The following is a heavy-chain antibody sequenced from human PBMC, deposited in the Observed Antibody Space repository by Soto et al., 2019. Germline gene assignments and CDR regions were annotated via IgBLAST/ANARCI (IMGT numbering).Heavy chain of an antibody. CDR2: TRNKANSYTT. CDR3: ARASHYGDYYYGMDV. V-gene: IGHV3-72*01. CDR1: GFTFSDHY. D-gene: IGHD4-17*01. Sequence: PGGSLRLSCAASGFTFSDHYMDWVRQAPGKGLEWVGRTRNKANSYTTEYAASVKGRFTISRDDSKNSLYLQMNSLKTEDTAVYYCARASHYGDYYYGMDVWGQGTPVTVSS. J-gene: IGHJ6*02.